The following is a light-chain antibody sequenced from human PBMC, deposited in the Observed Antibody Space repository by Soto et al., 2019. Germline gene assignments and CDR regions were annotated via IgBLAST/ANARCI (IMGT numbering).Light chain of an antibody. Sequence: NQITQAPSTRPASVGDRVTITCRASQQINNRLAWYQQKPGKAPKLLIYAASSLQSGVPSRFSGSGAGTDFTRTISSLQPEDFATSYCQQSYSTTITFGQGTRLEIK. J-gene: IGKJ5*01. CDR2: AAS. V-gene: IGKV1-39*01. CDR3: QQSYSTTIT. CDR1: QQINNR.